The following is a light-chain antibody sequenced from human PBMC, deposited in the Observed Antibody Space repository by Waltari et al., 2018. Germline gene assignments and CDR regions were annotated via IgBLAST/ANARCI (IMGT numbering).Light chain of an antibody. V-gene: IGLV3-21*02. CDR3: QVWDGDSDHHWL. CDR1: NHVNRH. CDR2: DTS. Sequence: SSVLSQPPSVSVAPGQTATITCWGPNHVNRHVRWDQHRPGQAPVLVIYDTSDRPSGIPGRFSGSNSGNAATLTISWVEAGDEADYYCQVWDGDSDHHWLFGGGTKLTVL. J-gene: IGLJ3*02.